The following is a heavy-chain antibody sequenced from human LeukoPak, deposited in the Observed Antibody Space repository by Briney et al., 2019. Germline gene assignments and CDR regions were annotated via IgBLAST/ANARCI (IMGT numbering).Heavy chain of an antibody. V-gene: IGHV3-21*01. CDR3: TREKGYGGNSERYYFDY. J-gene: IGHJ4*02. D-gene: IGHD4-23*01. CDR2: ISSSSSYI. Sequence: GGSLRLSCAASGFTFSSYSMNWVRQAPGKGLEWVSSISSSSSYIYYADSVKGRFTISRDNAKNSLYLQMNSLRAEDTAVYYCTREKGYGGNSERYYFDYWGQGTLVTVSS. CDR1: GFTFSSYS.